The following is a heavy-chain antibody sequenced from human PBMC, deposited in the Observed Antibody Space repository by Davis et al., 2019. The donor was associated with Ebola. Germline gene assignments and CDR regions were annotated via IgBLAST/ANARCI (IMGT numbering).Heavy chain of an antibody. V-gene: IGHV3-64D*08. D-gene: IGHD2-2*02. CDR1: GFTFSNYA. J-gene: IGHJ5*02. Sequence: GESLKISCSASGFTFSNYAMHWVRQAPGKGLESVSGISSFGSNTYQADSVKGRFTISRDNSKNTLYLEMSSLRPEDAAIYYCLKGGCSSTNCYTRWFDPWGQGTLVNVSS. CDR2: ISSFGSNT. CDR3: LKGGCSSTNCYTRWFDP.